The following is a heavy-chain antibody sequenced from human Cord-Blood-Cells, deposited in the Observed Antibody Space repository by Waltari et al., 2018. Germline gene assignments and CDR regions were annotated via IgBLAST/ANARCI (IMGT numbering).Heavy chain of an antibody. V-gene: IGHV1-2*02. CDR3: ARVRTVRTGTLDY. J-gene: IGHJ4*02. D-gene: IGHD1-7*01. Sequence: QVQLVQSGAEVKKPGASVKVSCKASGYTFTGYYMPWVRQAPGQGREWMGWINPNSGGTNYAQKFQGRVTMTRDTSISTAYMELSRLRSDDTAVYYCARVRTVRTGTLDYWGQGTLVTVSS. CDR2: INPNSGGT. CDR1: GYTFTGYY.